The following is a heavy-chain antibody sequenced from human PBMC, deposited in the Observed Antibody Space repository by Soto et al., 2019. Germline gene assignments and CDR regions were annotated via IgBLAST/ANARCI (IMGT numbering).Heavy chain of an antibody. V-gene: IGHV1-69*13. D-gene: IGHD1-26*01. J-gene: IGHJ3*02. CDR1: GGTFSSYA. Sequence: GASVKVSCKASGGTFSSYAISWVRQAPGQGLEWMGGIIPIFGTANYAQKFQGRVTITADESASTAYMELSSLRSEDTAVYYCARDDGILGGSYPHSDAFDIWGQGTMVTVSS. CDR3: ARDDGILGGSYPHSDAFDI. CDR2: IIPIFGTA.